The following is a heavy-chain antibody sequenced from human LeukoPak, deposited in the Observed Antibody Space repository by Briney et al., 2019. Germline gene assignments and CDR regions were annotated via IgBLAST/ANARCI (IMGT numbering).Heavy chain of an antibody. CDR3: AKQYYDILTGYRYFDY. CDR1: GFTFSDYY. D-gene: IGHD3-9*01. Sequence: GGSLRLSCAASGFTFSDYYMSGIRQAPGKGLEGVSYISSSGSTIYYADSVKGRFTISRDNAKNSLYLKMNSLRAEDTAVYYCAKQYYDILTGYRYFDYWGQGTLVTVSS. CDR2: ISSSGSTI. J-gene: IGHJ4*02. V-gene: IGHV3-11*01.